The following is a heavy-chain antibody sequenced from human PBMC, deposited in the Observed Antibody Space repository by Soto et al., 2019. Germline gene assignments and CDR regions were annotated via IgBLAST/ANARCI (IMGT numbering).Heavy chain of an antibody. D-gene: IGHD3-22*01. J-gene: IGHJ4*02. V-gene: IGHV4-34*01. CDR1: GWSFSGHY. CDR2: INHSGST. CDR3: ARGITMILVVQGDAPDKYYFDY. Sequence: PXETLSLTCAVYGWSFSGHYWSWIRQSPGKGLEWIGEINHSGSTNQNPSLKSRVTISVDTSKNQFSLKLKSVTAADTAVYYCARGITMILVVQGDAPDKYYFDYWGQGTQVTVSS.